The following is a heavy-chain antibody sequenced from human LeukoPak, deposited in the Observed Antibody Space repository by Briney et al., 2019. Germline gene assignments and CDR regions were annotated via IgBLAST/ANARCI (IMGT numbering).Heavy chain of an antibody. CDR2: IYHSGST. J-gene: IGHJ6*03. D-gene: IGHD5-12*01. CDR3: ARGRGYSGYDLVSRYYYYYYMDV. CDR1: GGSISSSNW. V-gene: IGHV4-4*02. Sequence: SETLSLTCAVSGGSISSSNWWSWVRQPPVKGLEWIGEIYHSGSTNYNPSLKSRVTISVDKSKNQFSLKLSSVTAADTAVYYCARGRGYSGYDLVSRYYYYYYMDVWGKGTTVTVSS.